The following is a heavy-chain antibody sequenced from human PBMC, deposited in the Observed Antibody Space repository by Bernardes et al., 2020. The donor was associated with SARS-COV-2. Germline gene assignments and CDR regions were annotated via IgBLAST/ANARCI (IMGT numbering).Heavy chain of an antibody. Sequence: ASVKVSCKVSGYSLTELPIHWVRQAPGKGLEWMGGFDSEDGQTIYAQKFQGRVTMIEDTSTDTAYMELNSLRSEDTAVYFCAGRITQFGGITGVFDRWSQVTLVAVSS. J-gene: IGHJ4*02. CDR3: AGRITQFGGITGVFDR. CDR1: GYSLTELP. V-gene: IGHV1-24*01. CDR2: FDSEDGQT. D-gene: IGHD3-3*01.